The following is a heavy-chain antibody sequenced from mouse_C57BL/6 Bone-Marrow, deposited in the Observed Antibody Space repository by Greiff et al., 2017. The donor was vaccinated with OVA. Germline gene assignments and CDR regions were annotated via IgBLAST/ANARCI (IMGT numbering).Heavy chain of an antibody. CDR2: ISSGSSTI. J-gene: IGHJ3*01. D-gene: IGHD3-2*02. CDR1: GFTFSDYG. CDR3: ARPAQATWFAY. Sequence: EVQLVESGGGLVKPGGSLKLSCAASGFTFSDYGMHWVRQAPEKGLEWVAYISSGSSTIYYADTVKGRFTISRDNAKNTLFLQMTSLRSEDTAMYYCARPAQATWFAYWGQGTLVTVSA. V-gene: IGHV5-17*01.